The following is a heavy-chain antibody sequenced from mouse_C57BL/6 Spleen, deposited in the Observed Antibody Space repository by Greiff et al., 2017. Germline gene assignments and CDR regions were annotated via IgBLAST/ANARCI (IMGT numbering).Heavy chain of an antibody. CDR1: GYTFTSYW. Sequence: QVQLQQPGAELVKPGASVKMSCKASGYTFTSYWITWVKQRPGQGLEWIGDIYPGSGSTNYNEKFKSKATLTVDTSSSTAYMQLSSLTSEDSAVYYCARPPYDYNEAMDYWGQGTSVTVSS. D-gene: IGHD2-4*01. J-gene: IGHJ4*01. V-gene: IGHV1-55*01. CDR2: IYPGSGST. CDR3: ARPPYDYNEAMDY.